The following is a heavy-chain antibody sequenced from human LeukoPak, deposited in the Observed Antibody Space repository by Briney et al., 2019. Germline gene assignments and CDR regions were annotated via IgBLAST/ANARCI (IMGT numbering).Heavy chain of an antibody. J-gene: IGHJ4*02. CDR2: IKSDGSTT. Sequence: PGGSLRLSCAASGFTFSPYWMHWVRQAPGKGLVWVSRIKSDGSTTHYADSVKGRFTISRDNAKNTLYLQTNSLRAEDTAVYYCARERGSYYFDYWGQGTLLTVSS. CDR1: GFTFSPYW. CDR3: ARERGSYYFDY. D-gene: IGHD1-26*01. V-gene: IGHV3-74*01.